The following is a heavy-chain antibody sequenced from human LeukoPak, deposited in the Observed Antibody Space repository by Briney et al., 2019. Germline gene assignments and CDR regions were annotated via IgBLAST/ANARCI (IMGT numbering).Heavy chain of an antibody. J-gene: IGHJ4*02. D-gene: IGHD4-17*01. CDR3: ASFMTTVSINDY. CDR2: ITSSSNYM. Sequence: GGSLRLSCAASGFTFNTYSMNWVRQAPGKGLEWVSSITSSSNYMYYADSVRGRFTISRDNATNSLYLQMNSLRAEDTAVYYCASFMTTVSINDYWGQGTLVTVSS. CDR1: GFTFNTYS. V-gene: IGHV3-21*01.